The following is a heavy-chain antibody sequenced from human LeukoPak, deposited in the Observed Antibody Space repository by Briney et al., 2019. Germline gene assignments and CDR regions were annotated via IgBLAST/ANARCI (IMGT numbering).Heavy chain of an antibody. D-gene: IGHD2-2*01. V-gene: IGHV3-66*01. CDR3: ARESSLGCSTSCHYYYYGMDV. CDR1: GFTVSSNY. CDR2: IYSGGST. Sequence: PGRSLRLSCAASGFTVSSNYMSWVRQAPGKGLEWVSVIYSGGSTYYADSVKGRFTISRDNSKNTLYLQMNSLRAEDTAVYYCARESSLGCSTSCHYYYYGMDVWGQGTTVTVSS. J-gene: IGHJ6*02.